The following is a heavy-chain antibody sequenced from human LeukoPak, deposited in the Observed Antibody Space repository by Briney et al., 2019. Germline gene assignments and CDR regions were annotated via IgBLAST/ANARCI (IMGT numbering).Heavy chain of an antibody. D-gene: IGHD6-19*01. Sequence: PGRSLRLSCAASGFTFSSYGMHWVRQAPGKGLGWVAVIWYDGSNRYYADSVKGRFTISRDNSKNTLYLQMDSLRAEDTAVYYCARGSSGWYPGPFDYWGQGTLVTVSS. J-gene: IGHJ4*02. CDR3: ARGSSGWYPGPFDY. V-gene: IGHV3-33*01. CDR1: GFTFSSYG. CDR2: IWYDGSNR.